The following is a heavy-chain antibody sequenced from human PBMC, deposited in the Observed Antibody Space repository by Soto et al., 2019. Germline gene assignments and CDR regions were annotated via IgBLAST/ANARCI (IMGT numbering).Heavy chain of an antibody. CDR1: GGTFSSYT. CDR3: TYCSGGSCPPRFDP. V-gene: IGHV1-69*02. Sequence: QVQLVQSGAEVKKPGSSVKVSCKASGGTFSSYTISWVRQAPGQGLEWMGRIIPILGIANYAQKCQGRVTITVDKSTSTAYMELSSLRSEDTAVYYCTYCSGGSCPPRFDPWGQGTLVTVSS. J-gene: IGHJ5*02. D-gene: IGHD2-15*01. CDR2: IIPILGIA.